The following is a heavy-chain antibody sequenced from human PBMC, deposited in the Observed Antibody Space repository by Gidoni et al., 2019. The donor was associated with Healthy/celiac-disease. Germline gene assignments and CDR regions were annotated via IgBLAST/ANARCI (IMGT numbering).Heavy chain of an antibody. V-gene: IGHV4-59*08. D-gene: IGHD5-18*01. CDR3: ARHGGYSYGLLI. CDR1: GGSISSYY. Sequence: QVQLQESGPGLVKPSETLSLTCTVSGGSISSYYWSWIRQPPGKGLEWIGYIYYSGSTNYNPSLKSRVTISVDTSKNQFSLKLSSVTAADTAVYYCARHGGYSYGLLIWGQGTLVTVSS. J-gene: IGHJ4*02. CDR2: IYYSGST.